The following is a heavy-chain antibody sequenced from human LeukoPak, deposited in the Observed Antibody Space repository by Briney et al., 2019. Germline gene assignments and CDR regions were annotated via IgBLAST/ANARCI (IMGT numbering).Heavy chain of an antibody. D-gene: IGHD3-3*01. CDR3: ARDEYYDFWSGQKGGFDY. CDR2: IYTSGST. CDR1: GGSISSYY. J-gene: IGHJ4*02. Sequence: PSETLSLTCTVSGGSISSYYWSWIRQPAGKALEWIGRIYTSGSTNYNPSLKSRVTMSVDTSKNQFSLKLSSVTAADTAVYYCARDEYYDFWSGQKGGFDYWGQGTLVTVSS. V-gene: IGHV4-4*07.